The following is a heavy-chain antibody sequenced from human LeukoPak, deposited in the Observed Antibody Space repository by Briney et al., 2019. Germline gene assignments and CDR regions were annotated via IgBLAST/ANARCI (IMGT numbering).Heavy chain of an antibody. J-gene: IGHJ4*02. Sequence: SETLSLTCTVSGDSITSGSYYWGWVRQPPGKGLEWLGTIYYRGTTYYNPSLKSRVIISVDKSKNQFSLKLSSVTAADTAVYYCTGNGYYSLEYWGQGTLVTVSS. CDR3: TGNGYYSLEY. CDR1: GDSITSGSYY. V-gene: IGHV4-39*07. CDR2: IYYRGTT. D-gene: IGHD3-3*01.